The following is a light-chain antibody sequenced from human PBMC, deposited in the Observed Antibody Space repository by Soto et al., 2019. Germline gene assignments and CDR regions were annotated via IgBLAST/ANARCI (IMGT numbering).Light chain of an antibody. V-gene: IGKV1-12*01. J-gene: IGKJ1*01. CDR1: QGIDRW. Sequence: DIQMTQSPSSVSASVGDRVTITCRASQGIDRWLAWYQQKPGKGPKLLIYAASSLQRGVPARFSGSGSGTDFTLTISSLQPEDFATYYCREANSFLGTFGQGTKVEIK. CDR2: AAS. CDR3: REANSFLGT.